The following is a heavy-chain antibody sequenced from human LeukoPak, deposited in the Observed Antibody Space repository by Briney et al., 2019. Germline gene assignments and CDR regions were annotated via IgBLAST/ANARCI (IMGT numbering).Heavy chain of an antibody. J-gene: IGHJ4*02. V-gene: IGHV4-34*01. CDR2: INHSGST. CDR3: ARVRQWLVGGPFDY. Sequence: SETPSLTCAVYGGSFSGYYWSWIRQPPGKGLEWIGEINHSGSTNYNPSLKSRVTISVDTSKNQFSLKLSSVTAADTAVYYCARVRQWLVGGPFDYWGQGTLVTVSS. D-gene: IGHD6-19*01. CDR1: GGSFSGYY.